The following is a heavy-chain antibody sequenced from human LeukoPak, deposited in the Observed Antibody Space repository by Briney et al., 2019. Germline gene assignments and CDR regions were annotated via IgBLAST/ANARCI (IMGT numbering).Heavy chain of an antibody. J-gene: IGHJ6*03. V-gene: IGHV5-51*01. D-gene: IGHD5-12*01. CDR3: ARTVANLPYHQYFYMDV. Sequence: GESLKISCKGSGYNFTTYWLGWVRQIPGKGLEWMGIIYPDDSDTRYSPSFQGQVSISADKSINTAYLQWTTMKASDTAMYYCARTVANLPYHQYFYMDVWGKGTTVIVSS. CDR2: IYPDDSDT. CDR1: GYNFTTYW.